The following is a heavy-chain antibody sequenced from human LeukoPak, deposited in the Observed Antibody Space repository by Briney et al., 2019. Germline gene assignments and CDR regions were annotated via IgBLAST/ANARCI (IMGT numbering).Heavy chain of an antibody. J-gene: IGHJ4*02. V-gene: IGHV4-39*01. D-gene: IGHD1-14*01. CDR1: GGSISSSSYY. CDR2: IYYSGST. Sequence: SETLSLTCTVSGGSISSSSYYWGWIRQLPGKGLEWIGSIYYSGSTYYNPSLKSRVTISVDTSKNQFSLKLSSVTAADTAVYYCARLAVLWRPAHSPENWGQGTLVTVSS. CDR3: ARLAVLWRPAHSPEN.